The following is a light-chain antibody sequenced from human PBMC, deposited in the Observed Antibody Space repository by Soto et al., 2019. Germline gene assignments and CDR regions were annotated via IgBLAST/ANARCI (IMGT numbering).Light chain of an antibody. J-gene: IGLJ3*02. CDR1: SSDVGGYNY. V-gene: IGLV2-14*01. CDR3: SSYTSSSTPGWV. CDR2: EVS. Sequence: QSALTQPASVSGSHGQSITISCTGTSSDVGGYNYVSWYQQHPGKAPKLMIYEVSNRPSGVSNRFSGSKSGNTASLTISGLQAEDESDYYCSSYTSSSTPGWVFGGGTKLTVL.